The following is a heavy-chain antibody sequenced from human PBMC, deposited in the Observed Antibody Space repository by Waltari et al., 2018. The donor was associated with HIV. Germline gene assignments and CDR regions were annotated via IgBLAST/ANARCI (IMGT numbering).Heavy chain of an antibody. Sequence: QVQLVESGGGVVQPGTSLPLSCAVSGFPFCTFAIHWVRPSTGKGLEWLAVFWSDGAEISYADSVKGRFTVSKDSSQKTLYLHLTSLRAEDTALYYCARGYSSSRWIPLYHWGRGTLVTVSS. CDR3: ARGYSSSRWIPLYH. V-gene: IGHV3-33*01. D-gene: IGHD6-6*01. CDR2: FWSDGAEI. CDR1: GFPFCTFA. J-gene: IGHJ4*02.